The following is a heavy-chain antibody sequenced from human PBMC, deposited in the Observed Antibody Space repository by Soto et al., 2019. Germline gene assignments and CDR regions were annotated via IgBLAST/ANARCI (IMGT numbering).Heavy chain of an antibody. CDR2: IYHSGST. V-gene: IGHV4-4*02. Sequence: QVQLQESGPGLVKPSGTLSLTCAVSGGSISSSNWWSWVRQPPGKGLEWIGEIYHSGSTNYNQSLKSRVTISVDKSKNQFSLKLSSVTAADTAVYYCARGGPPDIVVVPAAPTYYFDYWGQGTLVTVSS. CDR1: GGSISSSNW. J-gene: IGHJ4*02. D-gene: IGHD2-2*01. CDR3: ARGGPPDIVVVPAAPTYYFDY.